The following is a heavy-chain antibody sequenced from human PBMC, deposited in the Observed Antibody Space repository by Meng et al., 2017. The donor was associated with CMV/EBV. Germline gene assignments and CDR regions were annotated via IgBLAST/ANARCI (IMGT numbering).Heavy chain of an antibody. D-gene: IGHD3-22*01. CDR3: ARDKYYYDSSGYYFYWYFDL. V-gene: IGHV3-33*01. J-gene: IGHJ2*01. CDR1: FDGYG. Sequence: FDGYGMHGVRQAAGKGLEWVAVIEYDGSNKYYADSVRGRFTISRDNSKNTLYLQMNSLRAEDTAVYYCARDKYYYDSSGYYFYWYFDLWGRGTLVTVSS. CDR2: IEYDGSNK.